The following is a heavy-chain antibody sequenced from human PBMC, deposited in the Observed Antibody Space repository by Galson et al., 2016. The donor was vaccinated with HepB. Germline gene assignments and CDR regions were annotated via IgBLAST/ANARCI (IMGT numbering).Heavy chain of an antibody. CDR3: ATTRLSDN. CDR1: GFTFKNYW. Sequence: SLRLSCAAYGFTFKNYWMSWVRQAPGKGLEWVANIKPDGSDANYVDSVRGRFTISRDNAKNSLFLQMNVVRAEDTAVYYCATTRLSDNWGQGTLVTVSS. CDR2: IKPDGSDA. D-gene: IGHD3-16*01. V-gene: IGHV3-7*01. J-gene: IGHJ4*02.